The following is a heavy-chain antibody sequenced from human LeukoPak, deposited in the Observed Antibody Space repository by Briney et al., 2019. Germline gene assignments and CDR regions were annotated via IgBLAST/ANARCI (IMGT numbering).Heavy chain of an antibody. CDR3: AKETYDSSGYYTVDS. J-gene: IGHJ4*02. V-gene: IGHV3-23*01. CDR1: GXTFSSYD. Sequence: GGSLRLSCAASGXTFSSYDVSWVRQAPGKGLEWVSAISGSGISPYYADSVKGRFTISRDNSKNTVYLQMNSLRAEDTALYYCAKETYDSSGYYTVDSWGQGTLVTVSS. D-gene: IGHD3-22*01. CDR2: ISGSGISP.